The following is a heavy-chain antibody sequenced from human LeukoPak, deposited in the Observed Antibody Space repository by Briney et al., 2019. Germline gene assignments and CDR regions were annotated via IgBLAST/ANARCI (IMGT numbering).Heavy chain of an antibody. CDR1: GFTFSRYW. D-gene: IGHD3-16*01. Sequence: PGGSLRLSCAASGFTFSRYWMNWVRQAPGKGLEWVANIKQDESEKYYVDSVKGRFTISRDNANNSVYLQMNSLRAEDTAIYYCARIGTWGDCFDMWGHGTMVTVSS. V-gene: IGHV3-7*05. CDR3: ARIGTWGDCFDM. J-gene: IGHJ3*02. CDR2: IKQDESEK.